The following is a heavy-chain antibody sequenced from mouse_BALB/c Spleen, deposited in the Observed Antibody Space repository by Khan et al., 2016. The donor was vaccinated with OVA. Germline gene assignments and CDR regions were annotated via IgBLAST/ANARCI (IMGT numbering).Heavy chain of an antibody. CDR3: ARYDYDYDGAFAY. D-gene: IGHD2-4*01. V-gene: IGHV3-8*02. J-gene: IGHJ3*01. CDR2: ISYSGST. CDR1: ADSITIGY. Sequence: LHLKDSGPSLVKPSQPLSLTCSFTADSITIGYWNWIRKFPGNKLDYMGSISYSGSTYSIPSLKSRISITRDPSKNQYYLQLNSVTTEDTATYYCARYDYDYDGAFAYWGQGTLVTVSA.